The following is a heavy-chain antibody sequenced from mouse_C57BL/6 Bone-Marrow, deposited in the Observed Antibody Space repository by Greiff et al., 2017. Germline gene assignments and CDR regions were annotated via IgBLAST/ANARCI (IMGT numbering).Heavy chain of an antibody. D-gene: IGHD1-1*01. CDR2: IYPGDGDT. V-gene: IGHV1-80*01. Sequence: VQLQQSGAELVKPGASVKISCKASGYAFSSYWMNWVKQRPGKGLEWIGQIYPGDGDTNYNGKFKGKATLTADKSSSTAYMQLSSLTSEDSAVYFCARERFTTVVAPYAMDYWGQGTSVTVSS. CDR1: GYAFSSYW. J-gene: IGHJ4*01. CDR3: ARERFTTVVAPYAMDY.